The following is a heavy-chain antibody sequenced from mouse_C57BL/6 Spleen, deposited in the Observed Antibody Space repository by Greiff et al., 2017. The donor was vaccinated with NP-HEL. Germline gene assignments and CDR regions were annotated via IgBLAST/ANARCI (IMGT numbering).Heavy chain of an antibody. CDR1: GYSITSGYY. CDR3: ASEIYYYGSSFYYAMDY. Sequence: ESGPGLVKPSQSLSLTCSVTGYSITSGYYWNWIRQFPGNKLEWMGYISYDGSNNYNPSLKNRISITRDTSKNQFFLKLNSVTTEDTATYYCASEIYYYGSSFYYAMDYWGQGTSVTVSS. D-gene: IGHD1-1*01. CDR2: ISYDGSN. J-gene: IGHJ4*01. V-gene: IGHV3-6*01.